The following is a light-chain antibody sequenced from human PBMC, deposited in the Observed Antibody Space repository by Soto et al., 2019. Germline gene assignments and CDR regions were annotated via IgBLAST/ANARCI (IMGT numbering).Light chain of an antibody. J-gene: IGKJ4*01. CDR3: QQCYSPPLS. CDR2: GAS. V-gene: IGKV1-39*01. CDR1: QDINGR. Sequence: IQMTQSPSSLSASIGYRFTITCRASQDINGRLKWYQQTXGRVPKLLIYGASNLESGVPSRFSGSGSGTDFTLTISGLPPEDFASYYCQQCYSPPLSFGGGTKVDIK.